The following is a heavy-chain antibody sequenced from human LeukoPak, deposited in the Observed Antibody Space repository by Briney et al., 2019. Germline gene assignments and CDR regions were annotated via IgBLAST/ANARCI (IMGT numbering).Heavy chain of an antibody. Sequence: SVTVSCKASGGTFSSYAISWVRQAPGQGLEWMGGIIPIFGTANYAQKFQGRVTITADESTSTAYMELSSLRSEDTAVYYCARGREYSYGSRLSLDYWGQGTLVTVSS. D-gene: IGHD5-18*01. V-gene: IGHV1-69*13. CDR1: GGTFSSYA. J-gene: IGHJ4*02. CDR3: ARGREYSYGSRLSLDY. CDR2: IIPIFGTA.